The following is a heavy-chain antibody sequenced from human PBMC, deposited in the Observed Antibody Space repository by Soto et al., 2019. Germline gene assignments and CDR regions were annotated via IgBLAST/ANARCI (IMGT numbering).Heavy chain of an antibody. CDR2: ISGSGGST. J-gene: IGHJ4*02. Sequence: EVQLLESGGGLVQPGGSLRLSCAASGFTFSSYAMSWVRQAPGKGLEWVSAISGSGGSTYYADSVKGGFTISRDNSKNTLYLQRNNSKAEDTAVNYRVKENGYGSSWFEFGDWGQGTLVSDSS. D-gene: IGHD6-13*01. CDR1: GFTFSSYA. CDR3: VKENGYGSSWFEFGD. V-gene: IGHV3-23*01.